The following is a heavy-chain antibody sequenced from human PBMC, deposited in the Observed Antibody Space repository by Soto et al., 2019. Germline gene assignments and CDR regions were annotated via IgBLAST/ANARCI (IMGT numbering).Heavy chain of an antibody. CDR2: ISGSGGST. V-gene: IGHV3-23*01. J-gene: IGHJ4*02. Sequence: GGSLRLSCAASGVTFGSYAMSWVRQAPGKGLEWVSAISGSGGSTYYADSVKGRFTISRDNSKNTLYLQMNSLRAEDTAVYYCAKDPKLEGGHWGQGTLVTVSS. CDR1: GVTFGSYA. CDR3: AKDPKLEGGH. D-gene: IGHD1-1*01.